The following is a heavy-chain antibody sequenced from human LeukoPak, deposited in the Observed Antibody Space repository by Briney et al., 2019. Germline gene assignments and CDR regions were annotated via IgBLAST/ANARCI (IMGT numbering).Heavy chain of an antibody. J-gene: IGHJ5*01. V-gene: IGHV3-7*01. CDR1: GFTLSSHW. D-gene: IGHD2-15*01. Sequence: GGSLRLSCAASGFTLSSHWMSWVRQAPGRGLEWAANIKQDGSENYYVDSVRGRFTISRDNAKNSLYLQMKSLRAEDTAVYYCTRGGGRYCSGGSCYDMDSWGQGTLVTVSS. CDR2: IKQDGSEN. CDR3: TRGGGRYCSGGSCYDMDS.